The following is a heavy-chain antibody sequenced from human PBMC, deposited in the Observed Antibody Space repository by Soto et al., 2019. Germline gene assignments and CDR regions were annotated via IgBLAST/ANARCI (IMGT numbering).Heavy chain of an antibody. CDR2: ISYDGSNK. V-gene: IGHV3-30-3*01. CDR3: ARTSLPPIVLMVYAEYFYGMDV. D-gene: IGHD2-8*01. Sequence: QVQLVESGGGVVQPGRSLRLSCAASGFTFSSYAMHWVRQAPGKGLEWVAVISYDGSNKYYADSVKGRFTISRDNSKNTLYLQMSSLRAEDTAVYYCARTSLPPIVLMVYAEYFYGMDVWGQGTTVTVSS. CDR1: GFTFSSYA. J-gene: IGHJ6*02.